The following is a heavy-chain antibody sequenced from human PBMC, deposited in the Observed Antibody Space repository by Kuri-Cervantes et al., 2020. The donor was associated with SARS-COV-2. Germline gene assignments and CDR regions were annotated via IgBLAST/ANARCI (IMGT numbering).Heavy chain of an antibody. V-gene: IGHV3-48*04. CDR3: ARAVPRGIVGATYAFDI. D-gene: IGHD1-26*01. CDR1: GFTFSSYA. CDR2: ISSSGSTI. J-gene: IGHJ3*02. Sequence: GGSLRLSCAASGFTFSSYAMSWVRQAPGKGLEWVSYISSSGSTIYYADSVKGRFTISRDNAKNSLYLQMNSLRAEDTAVYYCARAVPRGIVGATYAFDIWGQGTMVTVSS.